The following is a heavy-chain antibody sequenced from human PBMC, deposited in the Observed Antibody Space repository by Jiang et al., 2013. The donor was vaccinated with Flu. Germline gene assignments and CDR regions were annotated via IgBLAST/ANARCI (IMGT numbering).Heavy chain of an antibody. Sequence: GAEVKKPGASVKVSCKASGYTFSDNYMHWVRQAPGQGLEWMGWINPKSSGTNYAQKFQGRVTMTRDTSISTAYMEVSSLRSDDTAVYYCARGSPITGTKFAFEYWGQGTLVTVSS. D-gene: IGHD1-20*01. V-gene: IGHV1-2*02. CDR2: INPKSSGT. CDR3: ARGSPITGTKFAFEY. J-gene: IGHJ4*02. CDR1: GYTFSDNY.